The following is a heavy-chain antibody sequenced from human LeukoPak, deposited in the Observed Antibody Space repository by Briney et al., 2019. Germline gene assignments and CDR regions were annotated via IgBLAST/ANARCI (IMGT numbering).Heavy chain of an antibody. V-gene: IGHV4-30-4*01. Sequence: PSQTLSLTCTVSGGSISINDYYWSWIRQTPGKGLEWIGYIYYSGSTYYNPSLKSRVTISVDTSKNQFSLKLTSVTAADTAVYYCARRFPMVRGTRRDGFDIWGQGTMVTVSS. CDR1: GGSISINDYY. D-gene: IGHD3-10*01. J-gene: IGHJ3*02. CDR2: IYYSGST. CDR3: ARRFPMVRGTRRDGFDI.